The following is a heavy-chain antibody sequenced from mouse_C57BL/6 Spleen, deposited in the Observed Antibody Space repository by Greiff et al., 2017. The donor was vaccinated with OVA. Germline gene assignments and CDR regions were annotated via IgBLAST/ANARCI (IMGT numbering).Heavy chain of an antibody. CDR1: GYTFTDYN. Sequence: VQLKQSGPELVKPGASVKIPCKASGYTFTDYNMDWVKQSHGKSLEWIGDINPNNGGTIYNQKFKGKATLTVDKSSSTAYMELRSLTSEDTAVYYCARYGSIHWYFDVWGTGTTVTVSS. CDR3: ARYGSIHWYFDV. V-gene: IGHV1-18*01. J-gene: IGHJ1*03. CDR2: INPNNGGT. D-gene: IGHD1-1*01.